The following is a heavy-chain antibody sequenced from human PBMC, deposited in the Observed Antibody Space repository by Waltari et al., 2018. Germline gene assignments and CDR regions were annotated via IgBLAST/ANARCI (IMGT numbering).Heavy chain of an antibody. CDR1: GYSFTSYW. J-gene: IGHJ4*02. CDR3: VRPIMGGTTDY. CDR2: ISPGDSDT. V-gene: IGHV5-51*01. Sequence: EVQLVQSGAEVKKPGESLKISCKASGYSFTSYWIGWVRQMPGKGLEWMGIISPGDSDTRYNPSFQGQVTISVDKSINTAYLQWSSLKASDTATYYCVRPIMGGTTDYWGQGTLVTVSS. D-gene: IGHD1-26*01.